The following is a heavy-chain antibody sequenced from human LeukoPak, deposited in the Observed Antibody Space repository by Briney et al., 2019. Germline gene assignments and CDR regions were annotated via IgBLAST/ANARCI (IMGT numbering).Heavy chain of an antibody. CDR2: INHSGST. CDR3: ARLAGAAAAVTYFDY. V-gene: IGHV4-34*01. J-gene: IGHJ4*02. CDR1: GGSFSGYY. Sequence: SETLSLTCAVYGGSFSGYYWSWIRQPPGKGLEWIGEINHSGSTNYNPSLKSRVTISVDTPKNQFSLKLSSVTAADTAVYYCARLAGAAAAVTYFDYWGQGTLVTVSS. D-gene: IGHD6-13*01.